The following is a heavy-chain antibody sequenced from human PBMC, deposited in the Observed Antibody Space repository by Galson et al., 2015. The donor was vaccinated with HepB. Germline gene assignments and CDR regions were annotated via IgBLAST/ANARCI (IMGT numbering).Heavy chain of an antibody. Sequence: ETLSLTCTVSGGSISSSSYYWGWIRQPPGKGLEWIGSIYYSGSTYYNSSLKSRVTISVDTSKNQFSLRLSSVTAAGTAIYYCARLGSSSYDEWYFDYWGQGTLVTVSS. D-gene: IGHD3-3*01. CDR2: IYYSGST. V-gene: IGHV4-39*01. CDR3: ARLGSSSYDEWYFDY. J-gene: IGHJ4*02. CDR1: GGSISSSSYY.